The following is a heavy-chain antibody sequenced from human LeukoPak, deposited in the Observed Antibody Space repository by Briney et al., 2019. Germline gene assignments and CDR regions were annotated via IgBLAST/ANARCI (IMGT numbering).Heavy chain of an antibody. CDR3: ARYSRDHPNYFFDY. CDR2: IYHSGSA. CDR1: GYSISTVSY. J-gene: IGHJ4*02. D-gene: IGHD1-14*01. Sequence: PSETLSLTCTVSGYSISTVSYWGWFRQAPGKGLEWIANIYHSGSAYYIPSLKSRLTISIDASRNQFSLGLASVTAADTAVYYCARYSRDHPNYFFDYWGQGTLVTVSS. V-gene: IGHV4-38-2*02.